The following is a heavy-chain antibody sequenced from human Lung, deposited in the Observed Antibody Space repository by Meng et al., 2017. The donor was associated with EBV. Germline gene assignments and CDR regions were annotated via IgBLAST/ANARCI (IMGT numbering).Heavy chain of an antibody. Sequence: QVHRVGSGGGWVQPEGSLILACAAFGFTFSAYAMHWVRQAPGKGLEWLAVISYDGANIYYADSVKGRFTISRDNSKDTLYLQMNNLRAEDTAVYYCARDGDYIPFENWGQGTLVTVSS. J-gene: IGHJ4*02. CDR2: ISYDGANI. CDR3: ARDGDYIPFEN. V-gene: IGHV3-30-3*01. CDR1: GFTFSAYA. D-gene: IGHD4-17*01.